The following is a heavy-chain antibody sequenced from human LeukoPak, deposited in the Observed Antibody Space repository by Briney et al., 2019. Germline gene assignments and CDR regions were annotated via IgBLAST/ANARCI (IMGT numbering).Heavy chain of an antibody. CDR1: CGSIISSSFW. Sequence: SETLSLTCTVSCGSIISSSFWWGWIRQPPGKRLEWSGSIYYSGVSYYNTSLKSRVTISVDTSKNQFSLNLNSVTAPGPAFYYCASDRIWFGESTNEYWGQGPLVTVSS. CDR3: ASDRIWFGESTNEY. D-gene: IGHD3-10*01. CDR2: IYYSGVS. J-gene: IGHJ4*02. V-gene: IGHV4-39*01.